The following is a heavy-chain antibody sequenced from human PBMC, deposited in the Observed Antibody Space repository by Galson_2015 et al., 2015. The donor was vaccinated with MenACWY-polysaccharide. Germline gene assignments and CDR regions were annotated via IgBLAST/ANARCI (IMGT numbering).Heavy chain of an antibody. Sequence: QSGAEVTKPGEFLTISCKGSGYDFPTYWIAWVRQMPGKGLEWMGIIYPGDSDSTYSPSFQGQVTFSVDKSITTAYLQWASLKASDTAIYYCARLTGPYSYYFYYMDVWGKGTTVTVSS. CDR1: GYDFPTYW. D-gene: IGHD3-9*01. V-gene: IGHV5-51*01. J-gene: IGHJ6*03. CDR2: IYPGDSDS. CDR3: ARLTGPYSYYFYYMDV.